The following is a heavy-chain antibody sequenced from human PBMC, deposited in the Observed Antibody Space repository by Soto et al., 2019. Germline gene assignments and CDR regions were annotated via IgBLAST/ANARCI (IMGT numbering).Heavy chain of an antibody. D-gene: IGHD1-20*01. CDR1: GGSFSGYY. J-gene: IGHJ5*02. CDR3: VRGGLYNLGP. Sequence: PSETLSLTCAVYGGSFSGYYWSWSRQPPGKGLEWIGYIYYSGSTNYNPSLKSRLTISVDTSKNQFSLRLSSVTAADTAVYYCVRGGLYNLGPWGQGTLVTVSS. V-gene: IGHV4-59*01. CDR2: IYYSGST.